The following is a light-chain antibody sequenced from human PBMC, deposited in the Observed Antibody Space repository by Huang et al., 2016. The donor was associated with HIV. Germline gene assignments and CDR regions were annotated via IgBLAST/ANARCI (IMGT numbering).Light chain of an antibody. J-gene: IGKJ1*01. CDR2: DAS. CDR3: QQYNNWPPGA. CDR1: QSVSSN. V-gene: IGKV3-15*01. Sequence: EIVMTQSPATLSVSPGERATLSCRASQSVSSNLAWYQQKPGQAPRLLIYDASTRATGSPARFSGSGSGTEFTLTISSLQSEDFAVYYCQQYNNWPPGASGQGTKVEIK.